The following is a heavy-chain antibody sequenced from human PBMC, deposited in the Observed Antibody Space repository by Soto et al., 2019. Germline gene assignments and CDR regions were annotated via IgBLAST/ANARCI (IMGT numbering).Heavy chain of an antibody. Sequence: EVQLVESGGGLVQPGGSLRLSCAASGVTFSSDSMNCVRQAPGKGLEGVSYISRSSSTIYYADSVKGRLTISRDNAQNALYLPMNSLRDEDTAVYYCASEYDYGDLNYYYYGMDVWGQGTTVTVSS. CDR3: ASEYDYGDLNYYYYGMDV. D-gene: IGHD4-17*01. CDR2: ISRSSSTI. CDR1: GVTFSSDS. V-gene: IGHV3-48*02. J-gene: IGHJ6*02.